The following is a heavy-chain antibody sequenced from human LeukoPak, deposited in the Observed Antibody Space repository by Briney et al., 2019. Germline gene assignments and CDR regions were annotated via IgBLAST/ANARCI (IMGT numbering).Heavy chain of an antibody. D-gene: IGHD3-10*01. V-gene: IGHV1-2*02. CDR2: INPNSGGT. J-gene: IGHJ4*02. CDR3: ARYREWFGEGYFDY. Sequence: ASVKVSCKASGYTFTGYYMHWVRQAPGQGLEWMGWINPNSGGTNYAQKFQGRVTMTRDTSISTAYMELSRLRSDDTAVYYCARYREWFGEGYFDYWGQGTLVTVSS. CDR1: GYTFTGYY.